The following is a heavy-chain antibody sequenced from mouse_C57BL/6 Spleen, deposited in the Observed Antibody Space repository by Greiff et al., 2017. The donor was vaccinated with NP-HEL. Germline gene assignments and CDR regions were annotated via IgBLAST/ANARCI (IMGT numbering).Heavy chain of an antibody. V-gene: IGHV1-69*01. D-gene: IGHD1-1*01. CDR1: GYTFTSYW. CDR2: IDPSDSYT. J-gene: IGHJ3*01. Sequence: QVQLQQPGAELVMPGASVKLSCKASGYTFTSYWMHWVKQRPGQGLEWIGEIDPSDSYTNYNQKFKGKSTLTVDKSSSTAYMQLSSLTSEDSAVYYCATLYGSSYERFAYWGQGTLVTVSA. CDR3: ATLYGSSYERFAY.